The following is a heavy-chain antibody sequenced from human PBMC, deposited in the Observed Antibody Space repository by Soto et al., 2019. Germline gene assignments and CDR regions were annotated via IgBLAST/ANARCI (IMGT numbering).Heavy chain of an antibody. D-gene: IGHD3-9*01. CDR1: GGSFSDYY. Sequence: QVQLRQWGAGLLKPSETLSLTCAVFGGSFSDYYWTWIRQPPGKGLEWIGEINHSGTTSYNPSLMSRLTISVDTSNNQFSLKLSSVTAADTAVYYCARQPIYHFFAGYYSVDYWGQGTLVTVSS. V-gene: IGHV4-34*01. CDR2: INHSGTT. J-gene: IGHJ4*02. CDR3: ARQPIYHFFAGYYSVDY.